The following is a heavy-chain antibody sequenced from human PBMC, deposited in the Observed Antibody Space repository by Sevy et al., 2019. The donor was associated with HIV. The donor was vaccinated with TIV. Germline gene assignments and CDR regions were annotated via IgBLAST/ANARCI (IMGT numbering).Heavy chain of an antibody. J-gene: IGHJ3*02. Sequence: GGSLRLSCAASGLTFSNYVMSWVRQAPGKGLEWLSVISGSSGTTYAAESVKGRFTISRDNSKNTLYLHMSSLGAEDTAVYYYARSLIPSGGFDIWGQGTRVTVSS. CDR3: ARSLIPSGGFDI. D-gene: IGHD3-10*01. V-gene: IGHV3-23*01. CDR2: ISGSSGTT. CDR1: GLTFSNYV.